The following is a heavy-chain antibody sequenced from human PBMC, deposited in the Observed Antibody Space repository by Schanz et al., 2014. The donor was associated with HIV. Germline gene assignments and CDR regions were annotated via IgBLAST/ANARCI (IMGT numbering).Heavy chain of an antibody. V-gene: IGHV3-9*01. Sequence: QLVGSGGGVVQPGKSLRLSCAASGFTLEDYAMHWVRQAPGKGLEWVSGISWNSGSINYADSVKGRFTISRDNAKNSLYLQMNSLRPEDTAVYYCARETRSCGGDCYPLDYWGQGTLVTVSS. D-gene: IGHD2-21*02. CDR2: ISWNSGSI. CDR1: GFTLEDYA. J-gene: IGHJ4*02. CDR3: ARETRSCGGDCYPLDY.